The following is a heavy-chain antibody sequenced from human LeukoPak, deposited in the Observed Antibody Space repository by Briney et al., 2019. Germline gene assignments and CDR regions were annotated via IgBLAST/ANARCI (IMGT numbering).Heavy chain of an antibody. Sequence: ASVKVSCKVSGYTLTELSMHWVRQAPGKGLEWMGGFDPEDGETIYAQKFQGRVTITTDESTSTAYMELSSLRSEDTAVYYCASSIVVVPAAPMDVWGKGTTVTVSS. V-gene: IGHV1-24*01. CDR3: ASSIVVVPAAPMDV. CDR1: GYTLTELS. D-gene: IGHD2-2*01. J-gene: IGHJ6*04. CDR2: FDPEDGET.